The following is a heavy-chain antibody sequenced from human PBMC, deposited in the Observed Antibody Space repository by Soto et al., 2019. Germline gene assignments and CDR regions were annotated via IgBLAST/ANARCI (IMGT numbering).Heavy chain of an antibody. D-gene: IGHD3-3*02. CDR2: ISAYNGNT. J-gene: IGHJ4*02. V-gene: IGHV1-18*04. CDR1: GYTFTSYG. CDR3: AIYPTGISDAEYYFDY. Sequence: QVPLVQSGAEVKKPGASVKVSCKASGYTFTSYGISWVRQAPGQGLEWMGWISAYNGNTNYAQKLQGRVTMTTDTTTSTAYMELRSLRSDDTAVYYCAIYPTGISDAEYYFDYWGQGTLVTVSS.